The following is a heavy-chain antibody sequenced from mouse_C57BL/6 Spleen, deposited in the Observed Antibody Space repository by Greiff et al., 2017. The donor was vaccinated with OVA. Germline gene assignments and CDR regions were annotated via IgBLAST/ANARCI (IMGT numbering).Heavy chain of an antibody. Sequence: QVQLKQSGAELARPGASVKLSCKASGYTFTSYGISWVKQRTGQGLEWIGVIYPRSGNTYYNEKFTGKAKLNADKSSSTAYMELRSLTSEDSAVDFGARGRTGYWYFDVWGTGTTVTVSS. CDR1: GYTFTSYG. V-gene: IGHV1-81*01. J-gene: IGHJ1*03. CDR2: IYPRSGNT. CDR3: ARGRTGYWYFDV. D-gene: IGHD4-1*01.